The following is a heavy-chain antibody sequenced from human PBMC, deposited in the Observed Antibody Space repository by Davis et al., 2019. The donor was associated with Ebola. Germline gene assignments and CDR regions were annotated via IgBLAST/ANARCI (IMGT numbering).Heavy chain of an antibody. CDR3: PRGPNWGYGYFDY. V-gene: IGHV4-59*01. CDR2: IYYSGST. D-gene: IGHD7-27*01. J-gene: IGHJ4*02. Sequence: MPSETLSLTCTLPGGSISYYFWSWIRQPPGKGLEWIGYIYYSGSTNYNPSLKSRVTISVDTSKTQLSMKLSSVTAADTAVYDCPRGPNWGYGYFDYWGQGTLVTVSS. CDR1: GGSISYYF.